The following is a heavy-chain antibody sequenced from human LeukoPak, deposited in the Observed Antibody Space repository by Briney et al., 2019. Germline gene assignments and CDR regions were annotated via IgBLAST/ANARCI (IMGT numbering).Heavy chain of an antibody. CDR1: GYSFSNYW. J-gene: IGHJ4*02. Sequence: GESLKISCKGSGYSFSNYWIGWVRQMPGKGLECVGIILPANSETRYRPSFQGQVTMSADKSISTAYLQWSSLKAADTAMYYRARQYYDILTDPNYFDSWGQGTLVTVSS. CDR3: ARQYYDILTDPNYFDS. V-gene: IGHV5-51*01. CDR2: ILPANSET. D-gene: IGHD3-9*01.